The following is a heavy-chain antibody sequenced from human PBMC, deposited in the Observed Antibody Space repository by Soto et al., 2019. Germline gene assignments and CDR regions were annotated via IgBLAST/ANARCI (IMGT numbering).Heavy chain of an antibody. Sequence: PGGSLRLSCGASGFTFRDYAMSWVRQAPGKGLEWVSGISGSGDSTYYADSVKGRFTISRDNSRNTLFLQMNSLRADDSAVYYCAKEGPIAVPAAPSLYFFDHWGQGTPVTVSS. CDR2: ISGSGDST. CDR1: GFTFRDYA. J-gene: IGHJ4*02. CDR3: AKEGPIAVPAAPSLYFFDH. V-gene: IGHV3-23*01. D-gene: IGHD6-19*01.